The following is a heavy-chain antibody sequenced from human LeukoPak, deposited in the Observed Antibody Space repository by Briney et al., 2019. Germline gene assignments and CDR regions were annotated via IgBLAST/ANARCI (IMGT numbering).Heavy chain of an antibody. V-gene: IGHV4-39*07. J-gene: IGHJ2*01. D-gene: IGHD3-22*01. CDR2: IYYSGST. CDR3: ARERVLYYYDSSSYPDWYFDL. CDR1: GGSISSSDYY. Sequence: PSETLSLTCTVSGGSISSSDYYWGWIRQPPGKGLGWIGYIYYSGSTYYNPSLKSRVTISVDTSKNQFSLKLSSVTAADTAVYYCARERVLYYYDSSSYPDWYFDLWGRGTLVTVSS.